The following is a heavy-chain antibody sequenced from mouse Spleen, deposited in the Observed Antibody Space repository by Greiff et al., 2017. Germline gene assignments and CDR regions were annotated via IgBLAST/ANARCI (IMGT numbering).Heavy chain of an antibody. CDR1: CYTFTSYW. J-gene: IGHJ2*01. CDR3: ARDYYGYVRYFDY. CDR2: INPSSGYT. Sequence: QVQLQQSGAELAKPGASVKLSCKASCYTFTSYWMHWVKQRPGQGLEWIGYINPSSGYTKYNQKFKDKATLTADKSSSTAYMQLSSLTYEDSAVYYCARDYYGYVRYFDYWGQGTTLTVSS. V-gene: IGHV1-7*01. D-gene: IGHD1-2*01.